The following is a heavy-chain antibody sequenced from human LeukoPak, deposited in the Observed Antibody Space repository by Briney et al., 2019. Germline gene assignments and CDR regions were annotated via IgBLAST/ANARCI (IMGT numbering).Heavy chain of an antibody. Sequence: GASVKVSCKASGYTFTGYYMHWVRQAPGQGLEWMGRINPNSGGTNYAQKFQGRVTMTRDTSISTAYMELSRLISDDTAVYYCARSHDYVWGSYDYWGQGTLVTVSS. J-gene: IGHJ4*02. CDR3: ARSHDYVWGSYDY. D-gene: IGHD3-16*01. CDR2: INPNSGGT. V-gene: IGHV1-2*06. CDR1: GYTFTGYY.